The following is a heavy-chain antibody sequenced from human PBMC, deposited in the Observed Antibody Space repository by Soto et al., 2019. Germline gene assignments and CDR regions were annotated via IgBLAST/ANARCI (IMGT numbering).Heavy chain of an antibody. V-gene: IGHV1-69*18. Sequence: QVQLVQSGAELKKPGSSVKVSCSASGVTFSSYAFTWVRQAPGQGLEWMGNIIPVFRTSNYAQGFQGRLTISADESTNTIYMEPSSLRSEDPAVYFCAKDGSWDGGGGASWGQGTLVIVSS. CDR3: AKDGSWDGGGGAS. J-gene: IGHJ4*02. CDR1: GVTFSSYA. CDR2: IIPVFRTS. D-gene: IGHD3-16*01.